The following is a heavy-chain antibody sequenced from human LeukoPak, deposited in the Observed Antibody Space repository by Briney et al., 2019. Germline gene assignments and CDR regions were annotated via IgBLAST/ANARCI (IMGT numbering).Heavy chain of an antibody. D-gene: IGHD6-19*01. CDR3: AKGQPSGWQVYYYYYMDV. J-gene: IGHJ6*03. V-gene: IGHV3-30*02. CDR1: GFTFSSYG. Sequence: GGSLRLSCAASGFTFSSYGMHWVRQAPGKGLEWVAFIRYDGSNKYYADSVKGRFTISRDNSKNTLYLQMNSLRAEDTAVYYCAKGQPSGWQVYYYYYMDVWGKGTTVTVSS. CDR2: IRYDGSNK.